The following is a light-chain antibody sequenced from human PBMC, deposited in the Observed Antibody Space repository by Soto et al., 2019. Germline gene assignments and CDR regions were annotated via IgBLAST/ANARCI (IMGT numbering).Light chain of an antibody. CDR3: SSFTSNGILV. J-gene: IGLJ3*02. CDR2: EVS. Sequence: QSALTQPASVSGSPGQSSTISFTGTSSDFNAYNSVSWYQQHPGKDPKLIIYEVSNRPSGASNRISGSKSGNTASLTISGLQAEDEADYYCSSFTSNGILVFGGGTKLPVL. V-gene: IGLV2-14*01. CDR1: SSDFNAYNS.